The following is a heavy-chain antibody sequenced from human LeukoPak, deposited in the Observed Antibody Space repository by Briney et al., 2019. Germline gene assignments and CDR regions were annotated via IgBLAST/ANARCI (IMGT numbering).Heavy chain of an antibody. D-gene: IGHD4-23*01. CDR3: ARAGGNSFLYYYYGMDV. CDR2: IYYSGST. V-gene: IGHV4-30-4*02. CDR1: GGSISSGDYY. J-gene: IGHJ6*02. Sequence: SETLSLTCTVSGGSISSGDYYWSWIRQPPGKGLEWIGYIYYSGSTYYNPSLKSRVTISVDTSKNQFSLKLSSVTAADTAVYYCARAGGNSFLYYYYGMDVWGQGTTVTVSS.